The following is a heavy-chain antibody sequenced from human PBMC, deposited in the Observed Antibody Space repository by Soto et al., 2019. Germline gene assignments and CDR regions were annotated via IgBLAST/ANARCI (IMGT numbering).Heavy chain of an antibody. Sequence: QVQLQESGPGLVKPSQTLSLTCTVSGGSISSGGYYWSWIRQHPGKGLEWIGYIYYSGSTYYNPSLKGRVTISVDASNNQCSLKLSSVTAADTAVYYCARDGQYCGGDCYPRGYFDYWGQGTLVTVSS. CDR1: GGSISSGGYY. J-gene: IGHJ4*02. CDR2: IYYSGST. D-gene: IGHD2-21*02. V-gene: IGHV4-31*03. CDR3: ARDGQYCGGDCYPRGYFDY.